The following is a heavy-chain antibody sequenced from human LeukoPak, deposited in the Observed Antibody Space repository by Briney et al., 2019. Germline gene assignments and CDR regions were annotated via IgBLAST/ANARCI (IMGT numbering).Heavy chain of an antibody. Sequence: SVKVSCKASGGTFSSYAISWVRQAPGQGLEWMGRIIPILGIANYAQKFQGRVTITADKSTSTAYMGLSSLRSEDTAVYYCARDRNYDSSGYSDYWGQGTLVTVSS. J-gene: IGHJ4*02. CDR2: IIPILGIA. D-gene: IGHD3-22*01. CDR3: ARDRNYDSSGYSDY. CDR1: GGTFSSYA. V-gene: IGHV1-69*04.